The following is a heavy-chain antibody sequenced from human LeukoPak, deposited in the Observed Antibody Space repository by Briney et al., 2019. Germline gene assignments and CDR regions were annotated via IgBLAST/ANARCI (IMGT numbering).Heavy chain of an antibody. CDR2: IKLDGSVI. D-gene: IGHD6-13*01. Sequence: GGSLRLSCTASGFPFSSYWMTWVRQAPGKGLEWVANIKLDGSVINYVDSVKGRFTISRDNAKNSLYLQMTNLRVEDTVLYYCAKDSYSKGDYWGQGTLVTVSS. CDR3: AKDSYSKGDY. J-gene: IGHJ4*02. CDR1: GFPFSSYW. V-gene: IGHV3-7*01.